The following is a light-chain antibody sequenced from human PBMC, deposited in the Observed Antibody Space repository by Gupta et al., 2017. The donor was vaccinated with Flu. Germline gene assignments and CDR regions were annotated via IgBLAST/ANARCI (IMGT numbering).Light chain of an antibody. Sequence: FVLPPPPSVSAAPGHTARFTCGGNNIGSKSVHWYQQKPGQAPVLVVYDDSDRPSGIPERFSGSNSGNTATLTISRVEAGDEADYYCQVWDSSSDHVVFGGGTKLTVL. CDR3: QVWDSSSDHVV. CDR2: DDS. J-gene: IGLJ2*01. V-gene: IGLV3-21*02. CDR1: NIGSKS.